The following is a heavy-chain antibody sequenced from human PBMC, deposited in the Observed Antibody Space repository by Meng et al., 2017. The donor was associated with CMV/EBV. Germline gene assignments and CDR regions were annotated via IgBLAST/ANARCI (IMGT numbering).Heavy chain of an antibody. Sequence: SLKISCAASGFTFDDYAMHWVRQAPGKGLEWVSGISWNRGSIGYADSVKGRFTISRDNAKNSLYLQMNSLRAEDTALYYCAKDITIFGVVISSYGMDVWGQGTTVTVSS. J-gene: IGHJ6*02. CDR3: AKDITIFGVVISSYGMDV. CDR1: GFTFDDYA. V-gene: IGHV3-9*01. CDR2: ISWNRGSI. D-gene: IGHD3-3*01.